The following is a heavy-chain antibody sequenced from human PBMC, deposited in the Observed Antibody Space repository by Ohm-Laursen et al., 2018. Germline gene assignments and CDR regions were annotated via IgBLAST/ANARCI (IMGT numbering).Heavy chain of an antibody. V-gene: IGHV3-21*01. CDR1: GFTFSNYA. CDR2: ISFSGSHI. CDR3: ARDAPNYKTISGVVTALGMDV. D-gene: IGHD3-3*01. Sequence: GSLRLSCAASGFTFSNYAMHWVRQAPGKGLEWVSSISFSGSHIYYADSVKGRFTISRDNAKTTLYLQMNSLRAEDTAVYYCARDAPNYKTISGVVTALGMDVWGQGTTVTVSS. J-gene: IGHJ6*02.